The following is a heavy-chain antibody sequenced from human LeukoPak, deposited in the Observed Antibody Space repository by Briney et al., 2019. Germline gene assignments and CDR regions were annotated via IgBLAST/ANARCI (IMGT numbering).Heavy chain of an antibody. CDR3: ARGALRYCSGGSCYAAPTYMDV. J-gene: IGHJ6*03. D-gene: IGHD2-15*01. V-gene: IGHV1-69*05. Sequence: ASVKVSCKASGGTFSSYAISWVRQAPGQELEWMGGIIPIFGTANYAQKLQGRVTMTTDTSTSTAYMELRSLRSDDTAVYYCARGALRYCSGGSCYAAPTYMDVWGKGTTVTVSS. CDR2: IIPIFGTA. CDR1: GGTFSSYA.